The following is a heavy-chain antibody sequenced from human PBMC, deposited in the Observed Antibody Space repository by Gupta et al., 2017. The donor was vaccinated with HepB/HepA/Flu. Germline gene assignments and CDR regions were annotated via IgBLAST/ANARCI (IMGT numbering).Heavy chain of an antibody. CDR1: GFTFSSYS. CDR3: ARGRGGDTMVRGVVMAGIDY. D-gene: IGHD3-10*01. J-gene: IGHJ4*02. CDR2: ISSSSSYI. V-gene: IGHV3-21*01. Sequence: EVQLVESGGGLVKPGGSLRLSCAASGFTFSSYSMNWVRQAPGQGLEWVSSISSSSSYIYYADSVKGRFTISRDNAKNSLYLQMNSLRAEDTAVYYCARGRGGDTMVRGVVMAGIDYWGQGTLVTVSS.